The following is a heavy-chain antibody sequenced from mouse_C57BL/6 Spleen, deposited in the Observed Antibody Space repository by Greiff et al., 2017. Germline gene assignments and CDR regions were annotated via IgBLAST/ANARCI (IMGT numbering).Heavy chain of an antibody. V-gene: IGHV1-69*01. CDR1: GYTFTSYW. J-gene: IGHJ4*01. Sequence: VQLQQSGAELVMPGASVKLSCKASGYTFTSYWMHWVKQRPGQGLEWIGEIDPSDSYTNYNQKFKGKSTLTVDKSSSTAYMQLSSLTSEDSAVYYCARSGSGPYAMDYWGQGTSVTVSS. CDR3: ARSGSGPYAMDY. D-gene: IGHD3-2*02. CDR2: IDPSDSYT.